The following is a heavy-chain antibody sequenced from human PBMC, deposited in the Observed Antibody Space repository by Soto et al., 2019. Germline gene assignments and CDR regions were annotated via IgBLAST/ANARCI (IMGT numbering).Heavy chain of an antibody. V-gene: IGHV1-69*01. D-gene: IGHD1-1*01. CDR1: GGTFSDYT. J-gene: IGHJ6*02. Sequence: QVQLVQSGAELRKPGSSVKVSCKASGGTFSDYTINWVRQAPGQRLEWMGGIIPIFDTANYAEKFQGRVTSTADESTSTSFMEVSSLRSEDTAVYYCARNGTLTGYSYGMDVWGQGTMVTVSS. CDR3: ARNGTLTGYSYGMDV. CDR2: IIPIFDTA.